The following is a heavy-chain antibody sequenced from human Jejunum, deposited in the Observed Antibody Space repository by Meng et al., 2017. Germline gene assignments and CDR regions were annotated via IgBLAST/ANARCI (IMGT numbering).Heavy chain of an antibody. V-gene: IGHV3-30*01. CDR3: GRERRGFYIQH. Sequence: GESLKISCVASGFTFSEYAMHWVRQAPGKGLEWVALISYDGNDQYYADSVQGRFTISKDMSKNILYLQMNNLSADDTAVYYCGRERRGFYIQHWGQGTLVTVSS. CDR2: ISYDGNDQ. CDR1: GFTFSEYA. J-gene: IGHJ1*01. D-gene: IGHD3-3*01.